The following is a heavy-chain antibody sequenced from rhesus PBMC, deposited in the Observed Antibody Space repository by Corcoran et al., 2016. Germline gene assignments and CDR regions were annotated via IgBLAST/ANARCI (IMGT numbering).Heavy chain of an antibody. D-gene: IGHD2-39*01. V-gene: IGHV1S2*01. CDR2: INPYNGNT. CDR1: GYTFTDYY. Sequence: QVQLVQSGAEVKKPGSSVKVSCKASGYTFTDYYIHWVRQSPRQGLEWMGWINPYNGNTRYAQKFQGRVTMTRDTSTTTVYMELSSLRSADTAVYYCARVDPSAYVYFDFWGQGVLVTVSS. J-gene: IGHJ4*01. CDR3: ARVDPSAYVYFDF.